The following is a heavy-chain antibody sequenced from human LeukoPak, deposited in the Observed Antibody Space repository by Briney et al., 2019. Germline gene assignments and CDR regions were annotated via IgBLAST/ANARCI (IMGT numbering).Heavy chain of an antibody. CDR2: IIPIFGTA. CDR1: GYTFTTYA. J-gene: IGHJ4*02. CDR3: ARGIASGWYVALDY. Sequence: SVKVSCKASGYTFTTYAIHWVRQAPGQGLEWMGGIIPIFGTANYAQKFQGRVTITADESTSTAYMELSSLRSEDTAVYYCARGIASGWYVALDYWGQGTLVTVSS. V-gene: IGHV1-69*13. D-gene: IGHD6-19*01.